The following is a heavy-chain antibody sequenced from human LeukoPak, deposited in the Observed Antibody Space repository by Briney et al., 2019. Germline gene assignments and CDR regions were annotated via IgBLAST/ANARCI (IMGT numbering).Heavy chain of an antibody. D-gene: IGHD6-13*01. J-gene: IGHJ4*02. CDR2: IYHSGST. CDR3: ASLTPGIAAEGADY. CDR1: GGSISSGGYS. Sequence: PSETLSLTCAVSGGSISSGGYSWSWIRQPPGKGLEWIGYIYHSGSTYYNPSLKSRVTISVDTSKNQFSLKLSSVTAADTAVYYCASLTPGIAAEGADYWGQGTLVTVSS. V-gene: IGHV4-30-2*01.